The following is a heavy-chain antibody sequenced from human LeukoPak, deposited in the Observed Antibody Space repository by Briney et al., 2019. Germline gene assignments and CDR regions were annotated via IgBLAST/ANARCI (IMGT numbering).Heavy chain of an antibody. Sequence: PSETLSLTCTVSGGSISRDYWSWIRQPPGKGLEWIGDIHNSESTSYNPSLKSRVSISVDTSKNQFSLKMSSVTAADTAVYFCARGGPPGYYYDYYMDVWGKGTTVTISS. CDR1: GGSISRDY. CDR3: ARGGPPGYYYDYYMDV. V-gene: IGHV4-59*01. CDR2: IHNSEST. J-gene: IGHJ6*03.